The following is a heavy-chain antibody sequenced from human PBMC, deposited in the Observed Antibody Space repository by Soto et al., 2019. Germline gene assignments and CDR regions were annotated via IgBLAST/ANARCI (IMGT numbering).Heavy chain of an antibody. CDR1: GFTLSSYA. V-gene: IGHV3-30-3*01. Sequence: QVQLVESGGGVVQPGRSLRLSCAASGFTLSSYAMHWVRQAPGKGLEWVAVIFYDGSNKYYADSVKGRFTISRDNSKNTLYLQMNSLRAEDTAVYYCARDAVVVAATSEIDSWGQGTLVSVSS. CDR2: IFYDGSNK. J-gene: IGHJ4*02. D-gene: IGHD2-15*01. CDR3: ARDAVVVAATSEIDS.